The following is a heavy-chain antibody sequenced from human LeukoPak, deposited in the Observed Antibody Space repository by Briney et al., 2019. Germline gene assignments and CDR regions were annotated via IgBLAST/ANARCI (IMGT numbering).Heavy chain of an antibody. CDR2: ISYDGSNK. V-gene: IGHV3-30*18. Sequence: GRSLRLSCAASGFTFSSYGMHWVRQAPGKGLEWVAVISYDGSNKYYADSVKGRFTISRDNSKNTLYLQMNGLRAEDTAVYYCAKPYYYDSSGYYAGYYFDYWGQGTLVTVSS. CDR3: AKPYYYDSSGYYAGYYFDY. CDR1: GFTFSSYG. J-gene: IGHJ4*02. D-gene: IGHD3-22*01.